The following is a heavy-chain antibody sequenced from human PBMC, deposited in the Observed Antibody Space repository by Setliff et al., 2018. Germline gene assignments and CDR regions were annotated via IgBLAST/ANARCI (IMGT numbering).Heavy chain of an antibody. CDR2: IYHGGPSV. J-gene: IGHJ4*02. CDR1: GVSINSLNW. V-gene: IGHV4-4*02. Sequence: PSETLSLTCAVSGVSINSLNWWTWVRQPPGKGLEWIGEIYHGGPSVHYNPSLKSRVTMSVDKSKTQFSLKLNSMTTADTAVYYCAGGGTYRYFDYWGQGALVTVSS. CDR3: AGGGTYRYFDY.